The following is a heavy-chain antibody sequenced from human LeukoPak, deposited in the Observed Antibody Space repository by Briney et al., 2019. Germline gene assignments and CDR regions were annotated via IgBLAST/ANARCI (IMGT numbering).Heavy chain of an antibody. CDR3: AKDGFLTMVRGVPYYYYYMDV. CDR2: IRYDGSNK. CDR1: GFTFSSYG. D-gene: IGHD3-10*01. V-gene: IGHV3-30*02. Sequence: GGSLRLSCAASGFTFSSYGMHWVRQAPGKGLEWVAFIRYDGSNKYYADSVKGRFTISRDNSKNTLYLQMNSLRAEDTAVYYCAKDGFLTMVRGVPYYYYYMDVWGKGTSVTISS. J-gene: IGHJ6*03.